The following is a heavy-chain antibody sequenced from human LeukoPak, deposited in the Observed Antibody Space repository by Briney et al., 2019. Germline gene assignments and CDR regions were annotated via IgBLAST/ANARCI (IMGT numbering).Heavy chain of an antibody. CDR1: GYTFTSNG. J-gene: IGHJ4*02. Sequence: GASVTVSCKASGYTFTSNGFSWVRQDPGPGLEWMGWISPHNGDTNYVQNLRGRVTMTTDTSTSTAYMELRSLRCDDTAVYYCARVRAAAGIYYSDYWGQGTLVTVSS. V-gene: IGHV1-18*01. CDR3: ARVRAAAGIYYSDY. CDR2: ISPHNGDT. D-gene: IGHD6-13*01.